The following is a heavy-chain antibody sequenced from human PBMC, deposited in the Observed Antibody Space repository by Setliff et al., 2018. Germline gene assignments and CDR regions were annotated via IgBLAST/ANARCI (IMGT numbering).Heavy chain of an antibody. J-gene: IGHJ5*02. D-gene: IGHD3-10*01. Sequence: SETLSLTCTVSGGSISSGSYYWSWIRQPAGRGLEWIGRIYTSGSTNYNPSLKSRVTISVDTSKNQFSLKLSSVTAADTAVYYCARDVRYYYGSGSYYNDWFDPWGQGTLVTVSS. CDR3: ARDVRYYYGSGSYYNDWFDP. CDR2: IYTSGST. V-gene: IGHV4-61*02. CDR1: GGSISSGSYY.